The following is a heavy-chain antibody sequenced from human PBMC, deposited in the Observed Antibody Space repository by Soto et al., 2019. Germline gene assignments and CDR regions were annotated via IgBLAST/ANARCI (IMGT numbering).Heavy chain of an antibody. CDR3: APMGV. CDR1: GFTFNSYA. CDR2: ISGSDNST. V-gene: IGHV3-23*01. Sequence: EVQLLESGGGLVQPGGSLRLSCAASGFTFNSYAMSWVRQDPGKGLEWVSAISGSDNSTYYADSVKGRFTISRDNSKNTLYLQMSSLRADDTAVYYCAPMGVWGQGTTVTVSS. J-gene: IGHJ6*02.